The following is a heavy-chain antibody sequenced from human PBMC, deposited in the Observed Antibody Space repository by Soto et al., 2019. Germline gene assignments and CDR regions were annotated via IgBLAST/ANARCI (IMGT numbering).Heavy chain of an antibody. Sequence: SETLSLTCAVSGVTISTYYWSWIRQPPGKGLEWIGYNYHSGTTNYNPSLKSRGTISVDTSKNQFSLRLTSVTAADTAIYYCVREAYIGYGHAIDPWGQGTLVTVSS. D-gene: IGHD5-12*01. J-gene: IGHJ5*02. V-gene: IGHV4-59*01. CDR3: VREAYIGYGHAIDP. CDR1: GVTISTYY. CDR2: NYHSGTT.